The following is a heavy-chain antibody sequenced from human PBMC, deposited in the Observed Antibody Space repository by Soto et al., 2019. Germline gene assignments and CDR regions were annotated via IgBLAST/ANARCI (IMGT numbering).Heavy chain of an antibody. CDR1: GFTFSSYA. Sequence: GGSLRLSCAASGFTFSSYAMHWVRQAPGKGLEWVAVISYDGSNKYYVDSVRGRFTISRDNVENSLNLQMNSLRAEDAALYYCARDEARPLGYWGQGTLVTVSS. V-gene: IGHV3-30-3*01. CDR2: ISYDGSNK. J-gene: IGHJ4*02. CDR3: ARDEARPLGY. D-gene: IGHD6-6*01.